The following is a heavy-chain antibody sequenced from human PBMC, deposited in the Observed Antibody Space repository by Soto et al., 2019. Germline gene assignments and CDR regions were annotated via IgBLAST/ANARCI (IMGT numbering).Heavy chain of an antibody. CDR1: GYTFTSYG. D-gene: IGHD3-3*01. V-gene: IGHV1-18*01. Sequence: ASVKVSCKASGYTFTSYGISWVRQAPGQGLEWMGWISAYNGNTNYAQKLQGRVTMTTDTSTSTAYMELRSLRSDDTAVYYCARDKDFWSGYSADYFYSYGMDVWGQGTRVTV. CDR2: ISAYNGNT. J-gene: IGHJ6*01. CDR3: ARDKDFWSGYSADYFYSYGMDV.